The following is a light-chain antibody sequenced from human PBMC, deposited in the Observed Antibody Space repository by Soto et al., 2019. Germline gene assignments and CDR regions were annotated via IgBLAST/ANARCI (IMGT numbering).Light chain of an antibody. CDR3: QQSYSTLWP. J-gene: IGKJ1*01. Sequence: QLTQSPSALSASAEYRVPRTFWSSQKSSSYLNWYQQKTGKAPKLLIYAASSVQSGVPSRFSGSGSGTDFTLTISSLQTEDFATYYCQQSYSTLWPFGQVTKLDIK. V-gene: IGKV1-39*01. CDR2: AAS. CDR1: QKSSSY.